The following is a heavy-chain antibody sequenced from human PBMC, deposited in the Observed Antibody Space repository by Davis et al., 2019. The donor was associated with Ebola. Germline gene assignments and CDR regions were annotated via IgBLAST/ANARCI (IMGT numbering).Heavy chain of an antibody. D-gene: IGHD3-10*01. V-gene: IGHV1-46*03. CDR2: LYPSGGRP. J-gene: IGHJ4*02. Sequence: ASVMVSCNASGYTFTGYSIHWVRQAPGQGLEWMGMLYPSGGRPSYAPKFQGRVTMVSDTSTSTVYMDLSSLRSEDTAMYYCARGGVVPWFGDLAYWGQGTLVAVSS. CDR3: ARGGVVPWFGDLAY. CDR1: GYTFTGYS.